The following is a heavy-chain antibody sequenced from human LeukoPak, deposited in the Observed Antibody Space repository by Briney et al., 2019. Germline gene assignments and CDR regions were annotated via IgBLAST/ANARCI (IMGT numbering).Heavy chain of an antibody. CDR2: INHSGST. D-gene: IGHD3-22*01. CDR1: GGSFSGYY. Sequence: PSETLSLTCAVYGGSFSGYYWSWIRQPLGKGLEWIGEINHSGSTNYNPSLKSRVTISVDTSKNQFSLKLSSVTAADTAVYYCARRADYYDSSGYYYGYNWFDPWGQGTLVTVSS. V-gene: IGHV4-34*01. CDR3: ARRADYYDSSGYYYGYNWFDP. J-gene: IGHJ5*02.